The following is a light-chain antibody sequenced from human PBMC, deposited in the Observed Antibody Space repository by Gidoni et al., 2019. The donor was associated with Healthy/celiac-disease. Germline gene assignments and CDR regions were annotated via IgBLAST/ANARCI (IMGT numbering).Light chain of an antibody. J-gene: IGLJ2*01. CDR3: GTWDSSLSAGV. Sequence: QSVLTPPPSVSAAPGQKVTISCSGSSSNIGNNYVSWYQQLPGTAPKLLIYENNKRPSGIPDRFSGSKSGTSATLGITGLQTGDEADYYCGTWDSSLSAGVFGGGTKLTGL. CDR2: ENN. CDR1: SSNIGNNY. V-gene: IGLV1-51*02.